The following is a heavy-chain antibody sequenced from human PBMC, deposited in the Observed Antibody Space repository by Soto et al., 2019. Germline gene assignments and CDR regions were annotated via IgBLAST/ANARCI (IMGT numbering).Heavy chain of an antibody. CDR1: GGSISSYY. V-gene: IGHV4-59*01. D-gene: IGHD3-3*01. J-gene: IGHJ6*02. CDR3: ARDPVGGYDFWSGYRGYGMDV. CDR2: IYYSGST. Sequence: SETLSLTCTVSGGSISSYYWSWIRQPPGKGLEWIGYIYYSGSTNYNPSLKSRVTISVDTSKNQFSLKPSSVTAADTAVYYCARDPVGGYDFWSGYRGYGMDVWGQGTTATVSS.